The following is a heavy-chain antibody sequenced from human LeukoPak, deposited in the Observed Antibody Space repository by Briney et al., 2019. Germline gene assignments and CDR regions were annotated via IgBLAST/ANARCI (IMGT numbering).Heavy chain of an antibody. Sequence: SETLSLTCTVSGYSISSGYYWGWIRQPPGKGLEWIGSIYHSGSTYYNPSLKSRVTISVDTSKNQFSLKLSSVTAADTAVYYCASLGRYCSSTSCYAFDYWGQGTLVTVSS. J-gene: IGHJ4*02. CDR2: IYHSGST. V-gene: IGHV4-38-2*02. CDR1: GYSISSGYY. D-gene: IGHD2-2*01. CDR3: ASLGRYCSSTSCYAFDY.